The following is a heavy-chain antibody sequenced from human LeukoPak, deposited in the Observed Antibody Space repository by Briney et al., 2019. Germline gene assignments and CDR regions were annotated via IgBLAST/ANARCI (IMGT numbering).Heavy chain of an antibody. CDR3: ARDYDSSLSTYMDV. D-gene: IGHD3-22*01. V-gene: IGHV1-2*02. CDR1: GYTFTGYY. CDR2: ISPNSGGT. Sequence: GASVKVSCKASGYTFTGYYMHWVRQAPGQGLEWMGWISPNSGGTNYAQKFQGRVTMTRDTSISTAYMELSRLRSDDTAVYYCARDYDSSLSTYMDVWGKGTTVTVSS. J-gene: IGHJ6*03.